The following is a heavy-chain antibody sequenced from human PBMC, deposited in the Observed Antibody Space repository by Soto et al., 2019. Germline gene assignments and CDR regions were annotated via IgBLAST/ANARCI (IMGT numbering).Heavy chain of an antibody. J-gene: IGHJ6*02. CDR2: INPSGGST. V-gene: IGHV1-46*01. Sequence: ASVKVSCKASGYTFTSYYMHWVRQAPGQGLEWMGIINPSGGSTSYAQKFQGRVTMTRDTSTSTVYMELSSLRSEDTAVYYCARERNYYDSSGYGQIYGMDVWGQGTTVTVSS. D-gene: IGHD3-22*01. CDR1: GYTFTSYY. CDR3: ARERNYYDSSGYGQIYGMDV.